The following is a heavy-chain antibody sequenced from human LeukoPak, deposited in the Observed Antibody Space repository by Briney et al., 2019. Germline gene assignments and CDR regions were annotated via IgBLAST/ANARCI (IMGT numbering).Heavy chain of an antibody. Sequence: RASVKVSCKTSGGTSLSHTFSWVRQAPGQGLEWMGKITPVINTANYAQTFQGRVSIYADKSTTTVYMDLSGLRPDDTAVYYCARVNLRGSNYNWFDPWGQGTLVTVAS. CDR1: GGTSLSHT. CDR2: ITPVINTA. D-gene: IGHD1-26*01. CDR3: ARVNLRGSNYNWFDP. V-gene: IGHV1-69*08. J-gene: IGHJ5*02.